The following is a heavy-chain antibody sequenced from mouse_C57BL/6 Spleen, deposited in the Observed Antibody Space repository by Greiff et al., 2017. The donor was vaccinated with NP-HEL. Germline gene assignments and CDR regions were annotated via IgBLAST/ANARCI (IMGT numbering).Heavy chain of an antibody. D-gene: IGHD6-2*01. V-gene: IGHV5-4*01. CDR3: ARDGGLTEGFAY. J-gene: IGHJ3*01. CDR2: ISDGGSYT. CDR1: GFTFSSYA. Sequence: EVKLQESGGGLVKPGGSLKLSCAASGFTFSSYAMSWVRQTPEKRLEWVATISDGGSYTYYPDNVKGRFTISRDNAKNNLYLQMSHLKSEDTAMYYCARDGGLTEGFAYWGQGTLVTVSA.